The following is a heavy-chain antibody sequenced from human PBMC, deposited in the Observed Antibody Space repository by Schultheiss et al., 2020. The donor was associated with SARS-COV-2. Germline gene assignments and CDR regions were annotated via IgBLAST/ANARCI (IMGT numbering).Heavy chain of an antibody. J-gene: IGHJ4*02. CDR2: IYTSGST. Sequence: SETLSLTCTVSGGSISSYYWSWIRQPAGKGLEWIGRIYTSGSTNYNPSLKSRVTMSVDTSKNQFSLKLSSVTAADTAVYYCARDLVVVTAPTYYFDYWGQGTLVTVSS. D-gene: IGHD2-21*02. CDR1: GGSISSYY. V-gene: IGHV4-4*07. CDR3: ARDLVVVTAPTYYFDY.